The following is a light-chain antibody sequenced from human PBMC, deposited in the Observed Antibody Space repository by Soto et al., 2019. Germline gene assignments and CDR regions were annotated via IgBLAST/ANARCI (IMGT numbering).Light chain of an antibody. V-gene: IGKV3-15*01. J-gene: IGKJ1*01. CDR2: GAS. CDR1: QSLSNS. CDR3: HQYYNWPRT. Sequence: EIVMTQSPATLSVVAGERATLSCRASQSLSNSLAWYQQKPGQAPRLLTYGASTRAAGIPARFSGSGSGTEFTLTISSLQPEDFAVYYCHQYYNWPRTFGQGTKVDIK.